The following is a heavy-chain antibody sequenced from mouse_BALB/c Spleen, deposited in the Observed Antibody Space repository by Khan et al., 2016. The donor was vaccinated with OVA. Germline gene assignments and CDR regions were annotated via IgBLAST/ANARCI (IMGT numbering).Heavy chain of an antibody. J-gene: IGHJ1*01. CDR1: GISITSGNYR. CDR3: ARDYGSLYWYFDV. CDR2: IYYSGTV. Sequence: EVQLQESGPGLVKPSQTVSLTCTVTGISITSGNYRWSWIRQFPGNKLEWIGNIYYSGTVTYNPSLTSRTTITRDTSKNQFFLEMNSLTAEDTATYCCARDYGSLYWYFDVWGAGTTVTVSS. D-gene: IGHD1-1*01. V-gene: IGHV3-5*02.